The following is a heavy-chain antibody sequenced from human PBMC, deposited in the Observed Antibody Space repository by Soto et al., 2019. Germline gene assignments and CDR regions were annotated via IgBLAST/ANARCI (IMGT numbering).Heavy chain of an antibody. Sequence: GGSLRLSCAASGFTFSSYAMSWVRQAPGKGLEWVSAISGSGGSTYYADSVKGRFTISRDNSKNTLYLQMNSLRAEDTAVYYCANLEAALHKLTRGMDVWGQGTTVTVSS. CDR3: ANLEAALHKLTRGMDV. CDR1: GFTFSSYA. CDR2: ISGSGGST. J-gene: IGHJ6*02. V-gene: IGHV3-23*01. D-gene: IGHD6-13*01.